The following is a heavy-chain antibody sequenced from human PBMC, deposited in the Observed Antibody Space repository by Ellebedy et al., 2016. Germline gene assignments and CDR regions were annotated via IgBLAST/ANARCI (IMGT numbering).Heavy chain of an antibody. J-gene: IGHJ4*02. CDR2: INQDGSEK. CDR3: ARGNTIPGPEPLDY. V-gene: IGHV3-7*01. D-gene: IGHD1-14*01. Sequence: GGSLRLSCAASGYSYSTYWMSWVRQAPGKGLEWVANINQDGSEKYYVDPVKGRFTISRDNAKDSLYLQMSSLRAEDTALYYCARGNTIPGPEPLDYWGQGTLITVSS. CDR1: GYSYSTYW.